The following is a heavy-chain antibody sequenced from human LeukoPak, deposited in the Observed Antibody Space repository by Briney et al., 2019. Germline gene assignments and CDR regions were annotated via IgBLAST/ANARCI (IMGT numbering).Heavy chain of an antibody. CDR1: GFTFSSYA. D-gene: IGHD3-22*01. CDR2: ISYDGSNK. Sequence: GGSLRLSCAASGFTFSSYAMHWVRQAPGKGLEWVAVISYDGSNKYYADSVKGLFTISRDNSKNTLYLQMNSLRAEDTAVYYCARDTGHYYDSSGYYPKGDYWGQGTLVTVSS. V-gene: IGHV3-30-3*01. J-gene: IGHJ4*02. CDR3: ARDTGHYYDSSGYYPKGDY.